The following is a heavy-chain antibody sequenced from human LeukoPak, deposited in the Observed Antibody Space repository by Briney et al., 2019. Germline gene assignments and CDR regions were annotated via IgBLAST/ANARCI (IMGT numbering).Heavy chain of an antibody. D-gene: IGHD7-27*01. V-gene: IGHV3-48*03. CDR3: GRFTRSGDSVY. Sequence: GGSLRLSCAASGFTFSSYEMNWVRQAPGSGLEGVADISSSGRTIYYTESVKGRFTISRDNAKNSLYLQMNSLKAEDTAVYYCGRFTRSGDSVYWGQGTPVTVSS. J-gene: IGHJ4*02. CDR1: GFTFSSYE. CDR2: ISSSGRTI.